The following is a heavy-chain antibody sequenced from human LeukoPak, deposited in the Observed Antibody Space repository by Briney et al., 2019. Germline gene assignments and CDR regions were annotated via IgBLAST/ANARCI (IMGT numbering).Heavy chain of an antibody. J-gene: IGHJ3*02. CDR3: ARVSAEQWLVLADAFDI. Sequence: ASVKVSCKASGYTFTSYYMHWVRQAPGQGLEWMGIINPSGGSTSYAQKFQGRVTMTTDTSTSTAYMELRSLRSDDTAVYYCARVSAEQWLVLADAFDIWGQGTMVTVSS. D-gene: IGHD6-19*01. V-gene: IGHV1-46*01. CDR2: INPSGGST. CDR1: GYTFTSYY.